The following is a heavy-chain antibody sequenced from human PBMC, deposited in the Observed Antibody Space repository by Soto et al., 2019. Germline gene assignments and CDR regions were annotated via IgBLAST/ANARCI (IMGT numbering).Heavy chain of an antibody. V-gene: IGHV4-61*01. J-gene: IGHJ6*02. Sequence: QVHLQESGPGLVKPSGTLSLICIVSGDSVTFGHHYWSWIRQPPGKGLEWIGHIFFTGATNYSPSRKSRVTMSVDSSKSQFSLNLTSVTAADSAIYYCARARPDSAGSSHGRRLDVWGQGTTVTVSS. CDR1: GDSVTFGHHY. CDR2: IFFTGAT. CDR3: ARARPDSAGSSHGRRLDV. D-gene: IGHD3-10*01.